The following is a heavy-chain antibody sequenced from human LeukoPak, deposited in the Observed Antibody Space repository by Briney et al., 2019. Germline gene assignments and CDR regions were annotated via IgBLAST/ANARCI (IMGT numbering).Heavy chain of an antibody. J-gene: IGHJ3*02. Sequence: PSESLSLTCAVYGGSFSGYYWTWIRQRPGKGLEWIWKINHSASTNYNPSLKSRGTITVHTSNNQCSLKLSSVTSAATAVEYWARGVAARSDAFDIWGQGTMVTVSS. V-gene: IGHV4-34*01. D-gene: IGHD6-6*01. CDR3: ARGVAARSDAFDI. CDR1: GGSFSGYY. CDR2: INHSAST.